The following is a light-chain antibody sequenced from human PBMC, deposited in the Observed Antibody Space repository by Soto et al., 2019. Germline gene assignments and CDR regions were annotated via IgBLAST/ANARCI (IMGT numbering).Light chain of an antibody. V-gene: IGKV3-15*01. CDR2: GAS. Sequence: EIVLTQSPATLSVSPGNRATLSCRASQSVNSDLAWYQQKPGQAPRLLIYGASTRATGTPTRFSGSGSGTEFTLPISSLHSEDFAVYFCQQYNNWPPYTFGQGTKLEIK. J-gene: IGKJ2*01. CDR3: QQYNNWPPYT. CDR1: QSVNSD.